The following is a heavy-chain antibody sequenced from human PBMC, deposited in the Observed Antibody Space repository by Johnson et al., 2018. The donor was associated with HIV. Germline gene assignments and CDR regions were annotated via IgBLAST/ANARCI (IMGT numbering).Heavy chain of an antibody. Sequence: EVQLVESGGGLVQPGGSLRLSCAASGFTFSSYWMSWVRQAPGKGLEWVANIKQDGSEKYYVDSVKGRFTISRDNAQNSLYLQMNSLRAEDTAVYYCARIPILRYFDWLYDAFDIWGQGTMVTVSS. CDR3: ARIPILRYFDWLYDAFDI. CDR1: GFTFSSYW. V-gene: IGHV3-7*01. D-gene: IGHD3-9*01. J-gene: IGHJ3*02. CDR2: IKQDGSEK.